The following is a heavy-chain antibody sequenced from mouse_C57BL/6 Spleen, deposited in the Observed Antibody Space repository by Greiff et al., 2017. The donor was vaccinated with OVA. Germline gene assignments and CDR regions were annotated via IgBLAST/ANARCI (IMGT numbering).Heavy chain of an antibody. Sequence: VQLQQSGAELVKPGASVTISCTASGYAFSSYWMNWVNQRPGKGLEWIGQIYPGDGDSPSNGQFKGKATLTADKSSSTAYLQLSSLTAEDSAVYFCAREALLGDWGRGTTLTVSS. J-gene: IGHJ2*01. CDR1: GYAFSSYW. V-gene: IGHV1-80*01. CDR2: IYPGDGDS. CDR3: AREALLGD.